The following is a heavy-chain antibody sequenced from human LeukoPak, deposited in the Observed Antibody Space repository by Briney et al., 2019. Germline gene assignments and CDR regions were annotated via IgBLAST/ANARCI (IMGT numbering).Heavy chain of an antibody. J-gene: IGHJ3*02. V-gene: IGHV5-51*01. D-gene: IGHD6-13*01. CDR1: GYSFTSYW. Sequence: EALKIPCKGSGYSFTSYWMGWVRQMPGKGLEWMGIIYPGDSDNRYSPSFQGQVTISADKSISTAYLQWSSLKASDTAMYYCARQGSSWANDAFDIWGQGTMVTVSS. CDR2: IYPGDSDN. CDR3: ARQGSSWANDAFDI.